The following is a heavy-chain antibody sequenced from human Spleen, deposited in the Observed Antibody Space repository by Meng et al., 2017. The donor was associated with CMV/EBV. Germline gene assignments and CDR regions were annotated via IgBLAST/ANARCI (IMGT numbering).Heavy chain of an antibody. D-gene: IGHD1-14*01. CDR1: GGSISSSSYY. J-gene: IGHJ4*02. V-gene: IGHV4-39*07. CDR3: ARDPEGHYYFGY. CDR2: IYYSGST. Sequence: SETLSLTCTVSGGSISSSSYYWGWIRQPPGKGLEWIGSIYYSGSTYYSPSLKTRVTISLDTSKNQFSLKLSSVTAADTAVYYCARDPEGHYYFGYWGQGTLVTVSS.